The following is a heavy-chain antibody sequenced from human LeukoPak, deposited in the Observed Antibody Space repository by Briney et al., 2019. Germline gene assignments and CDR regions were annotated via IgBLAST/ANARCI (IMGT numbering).Heavy chain of an antibody. Sequence: SQTLSLTCTVSGGSISSGSYYWSWIRQPAGKGLEWIGRIYTSGSTYYNPSHKSRVTISVDTSKNQFSLKLSSVTAADTAVYYCARAARNDYYDSSGYYGGILYYFDYWGQGTLVTVSS. D-gene: IGHD3-22*01. CDR3: ARAARNDYYDSSGYYGGILYYFDY. V-gene: IGHV4-61*02. CDR2: IYTSGST. J-gene: IGHJ4*02. CDR1: GGSISSGSYY.